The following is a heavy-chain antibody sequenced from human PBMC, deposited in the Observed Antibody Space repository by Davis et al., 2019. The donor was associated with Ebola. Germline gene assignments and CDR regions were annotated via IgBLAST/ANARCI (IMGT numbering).Heavy chain of an antibody. CDR1: GYSFASQW. CDR2: IYPGDSDT. Sequence: PGGSLRLSCKASGYSFASQWIGWVRQMPGKGLEWMGIIYPGDSDTRYSPSFQGQVTISADKSISTAYLQWSSLKASDTAMYYCARLTAAVDYWGQGTLVTVSS. D-gene: IGHD6-13*01. J-gene: IGHJ4*02. CDR3: ARLTAAVDY. V-gene: IGHV5-51*01.